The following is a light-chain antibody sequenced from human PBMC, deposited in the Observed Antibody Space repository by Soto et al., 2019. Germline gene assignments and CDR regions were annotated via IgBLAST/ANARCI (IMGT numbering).Light chain of an antibody. V-gene: IGKV4-1*01. Sequence: DIVMTQSPDSLGLSLGERATINCKSSQSVLYSSNNKNYLAWYQQKPGQPPKLLIYWASTRESGVPDRFSGSGSGTDFTLTIISLQAEDVAIYYCQQYYSTPYTFGQGTKLEFK. J-gene: IGKJ2*01. CDR1: QSVLYSSNNKNY. CDR3: QQYYSTPYT. CDR2: WAS.